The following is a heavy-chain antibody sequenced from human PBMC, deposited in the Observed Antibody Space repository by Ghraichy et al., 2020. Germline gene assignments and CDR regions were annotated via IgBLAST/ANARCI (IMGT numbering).Heavy chain of an antibody. D-gene: IGHD2-21*02. CDR2: ISSSGGSA. CDR1: GFTFSSYA. Sequence: GGSLRLSCAASGFTFSSYAMSWFRQAPGMGLEWVSTISSSGGSAYYADSVKGRFTISRDNSKNTLYLQMNSLRAEDTAVYYCAEDCLSGLTYCGGDSSWGQGALVTVSS. J-gene: IGHJ5*02. CDR3: AEDCLSGLTYCGGDSS. V-gene: IGHV3-23*01.